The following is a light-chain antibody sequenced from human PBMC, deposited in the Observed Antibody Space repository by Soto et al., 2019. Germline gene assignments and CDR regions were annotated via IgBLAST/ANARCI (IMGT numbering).Light chain of an antibody. V-gene: IGKV1-39*01. CDR3: QQRSSTPLT. CDR2: AAS. J-gene: IGKJ4*01. CDR1: QSISSY. Sequence: DIQMTQSPSSLSASVGDRVTITCRARQSISSYLNWYQQKPGKAPKLLIYAASSLQSGVPSRFSGSGSGTDFTLTISSLQPEDFATYYCQQRSSTPLTFGGGTKVEIK.